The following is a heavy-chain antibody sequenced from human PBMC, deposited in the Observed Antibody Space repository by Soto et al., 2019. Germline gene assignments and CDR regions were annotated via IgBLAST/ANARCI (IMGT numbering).Heavy chain of an antibody. V-gene: IGHV3-7*03. Sequence: EMQLVESGGGLVQPGGSLRLSCVASGFRLSNHFMNWVRQAPGKGLEWVATIKEDGREKYYVESVEGRFTISRDNAKNSLYLEVSNGRDGDTGLYYCARPRFRGMDVWGQGTTVTVSS. CDR3: ARPRFRGMDV. CDR2: IKEDGREK. J-gene: IGHJ6*02. CDR1: GFRLSNHF. D-gene: IGHD3-10*01.